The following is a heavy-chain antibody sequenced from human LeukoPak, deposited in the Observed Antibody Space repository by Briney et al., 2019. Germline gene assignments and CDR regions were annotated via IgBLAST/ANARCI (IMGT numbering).Heavy chain of an antibody. J-gene: IGHJ5*02. Sequence: SETLSLTCTAAGGSISSYYWRWVRQPPGKGLEWVGYIYATGSTHYTPSLKSRLTISVDTSKHQFSLNLRSVTAADTAVYYCARHGSVRSPLGPWGQGTLVTVSS. CDR2: IYATGST. CDR3: ARHGSVRSPLGP. D-gene: IGHD3-10*01. V-gene: IGHV4-4*09. CDR1: GGSISSYY.